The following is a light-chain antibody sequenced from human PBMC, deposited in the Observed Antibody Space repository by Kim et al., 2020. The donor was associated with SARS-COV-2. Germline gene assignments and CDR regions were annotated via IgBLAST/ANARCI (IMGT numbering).Light chain of an antibody. Sequence: SASVGARVTITCRASQTISSRMAWYQQKPGKAPTLLIYEAASLETGVPSRFSGSRSGTEFTLTISSLQPDDFATYYCQQYNSYSATFGQGTKLEI. J-gene: IGKJ2*01. CDR3: QQYNSYSAT. CDR2: EAA. V-gene: IGKV1-5*03. CDR1: QTISSR.